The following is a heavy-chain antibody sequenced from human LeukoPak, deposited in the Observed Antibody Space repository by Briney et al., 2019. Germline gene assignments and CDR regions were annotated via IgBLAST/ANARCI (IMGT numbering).Heavy chain of an antibody. CDR3: VRDVVN. CDR1: GFVFHDYS. V-gene: IGHV3-20*04. J-gene: IGHJ4*02. Sequence: GGSLRLSCVGSGFVFHDYSMTWVRQAPGKGLEWVSGTNWNAGSTAYADSVKGRFIISRDNAQNSLYLQMNSLKAEDTAFYYCVRDVVNWGRGTLVTVSS. D-gene: IGHD3-22*01. CDR2: TNWNAGST.